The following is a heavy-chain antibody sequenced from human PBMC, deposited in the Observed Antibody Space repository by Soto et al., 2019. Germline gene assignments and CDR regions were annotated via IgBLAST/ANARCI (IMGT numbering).Heavy chain of an antibody. Sequence: GGSLRLSCAASGFTFSSYWMSWVRQAPGKGLEWVANIKQDGSEKYYVDSVKGLFTISRDNAKNSLYLQMNSLRAEDTAVYYCAREGTTDYYYYYVMDVWGQGTTVTVSS. J-gene: IGHJ6*02. CDR3: AREGTTDYYYYYVMDV. V-gene: IGHV3-7*01. CDR2: IKQDGSEK. CDR1: GFTFSSYW. D-gene: IGHD1-1*01.